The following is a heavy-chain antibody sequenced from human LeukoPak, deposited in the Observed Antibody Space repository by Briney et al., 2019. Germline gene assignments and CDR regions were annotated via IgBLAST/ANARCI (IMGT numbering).Heavy chain of an antibody. D-gene: IGHD2-2*01. V-gene: IGHV3-23*01. J-gene: IGHJ4*02. CDR2: ISGSGGST. CDR3: AKPRLGYRSSTSCHGSGFDY. CDR1: GFTFSSYA. Sequence: GGSLRLSCAASGFTFSSYAMSWVRQAPGKGLEWVSAISGSGGSTYYADSVKGRFTISRDNSKNTLYLQMNSLRAEDTAVYYCAKPRLGYRSSTSCHGSGFDYWGQGTLVTVSS.